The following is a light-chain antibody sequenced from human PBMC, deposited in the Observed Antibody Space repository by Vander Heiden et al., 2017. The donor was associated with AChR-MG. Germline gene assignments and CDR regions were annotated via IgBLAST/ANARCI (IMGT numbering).Light chain of an antibody. CDR2: SNS. J-gene: IGLJ3*02. CDR1: SSNIGAGYG. CDR3: QSYDSSLSGWV. Sequence: QSVLTQPPSVSGAPGQRVTISCTGSSSNIGAGYGVRWYQQLPATAPKRLVYSNSKRHSGVPDRFSGSKSGTSGYLAITGLQAEDEADYYCQSYDSSLSGWVFGGGTKLTVL. V-gene: IGLV1-40*01.